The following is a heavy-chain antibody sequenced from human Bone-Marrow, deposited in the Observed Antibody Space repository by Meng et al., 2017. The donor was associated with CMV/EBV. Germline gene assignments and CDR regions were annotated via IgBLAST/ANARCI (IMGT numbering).Heavy chain of an antibody. D-gene: IGHD4-23*01. J-gene: IGHJ4*02. CDR3: ARGPAVTPLDY. CDR2: ISSNGGST. CDR1: GFTFSSYA. V-gene: IGHV3-64*01. Sequence: VESGGGLVQPGGSLRLSCAASGFTFSSYAMHWVRQAPGKGLEYVSAISSNGGSTYYANSVKGRFTISRDNSKNTLYLQMGSLRAEDMAVYYCARGPAVTPLDYWGQGTLVTVSS.